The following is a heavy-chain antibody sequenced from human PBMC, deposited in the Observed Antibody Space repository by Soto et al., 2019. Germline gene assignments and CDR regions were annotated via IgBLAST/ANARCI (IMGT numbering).Heavy chain of an antibody. CDR1: GGSISPYY. V-gene: IGHV4-59*01. J-gene: IGHJ6*03. D-gene: IGHD6-13*01. CDR2: VYYSGNT. CDR3: ARKGAAASYAHYYMDV. Sequence: QVQLQESGPGLVKPSETLSLTCTVSGGSISPYYWSWIRQHPGKGLEWIGYVYYSGNTNYNPSLESRVTISVDTSRNQFSLNLTSATAAGTAVYYCARKGAAASYAHYYMDVWGRGTTVTVSS.